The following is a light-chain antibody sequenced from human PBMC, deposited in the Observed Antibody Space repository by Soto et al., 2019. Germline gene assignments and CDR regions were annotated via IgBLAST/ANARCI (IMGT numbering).Light chain of an antibody. J-gene: IGLJ1*01. CDR1: SGDIGGFYY. CDR2: EVT. V-gene: IGLV2-14*01. Sequence: QSVLTQPASVSGSPGQSITISCTGTSGDIGGFYYVSWYQQLPGEAPKLLISEVTHRPSGVSHRFSGSKSGNTASLTISGLQAEDEGDYYCSSYTAGSTIFGTGTKVTVL. CDR3: SSYTAGSTI.